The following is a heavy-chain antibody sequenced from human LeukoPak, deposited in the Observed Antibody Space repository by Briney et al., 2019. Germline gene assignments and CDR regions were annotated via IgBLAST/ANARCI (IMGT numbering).Heavy chain of an antibody. J-gene: IGHJ3*02. CDR3: ARGPMIDAFDI. CDR2: IYHSGST. Sequence: SETLSLTCAVSGYSISSGYYWGWIRQPPGKGLEWIGSIYHSGSTYYNPSLKSRVTISVDTSKNQFSLKLSSVTAADTAVYYCARGPMIDAFDIWGQGTMVTVSS. V-gene: IGHV4-38-2*01. CDR1: GYSISSGYY. D-gene: IGHD3-22*01.